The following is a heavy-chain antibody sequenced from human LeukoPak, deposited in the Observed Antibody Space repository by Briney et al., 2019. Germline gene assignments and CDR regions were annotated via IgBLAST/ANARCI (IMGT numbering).Heavy chain of an antibody. Sequence: PGGSLRLSCAASGFTFSSYGVSWVRQAPGKGLEWVSAISGSGGSTYYADSVKGRFTISRDNSKNTLYLQMNSLRAEDTAVYYCATMVRGVIMGGFGDAFDIWGQGTMVTVSS. D-gene: IGHD3-10*01. CDR1: GFTFSSYG. CDR3: ATMVRGVIMGGFGDAFDI. V-gene: IGHV3-23*01. J-gene: IGHJ3*02. CDR2: ISGSGGST.